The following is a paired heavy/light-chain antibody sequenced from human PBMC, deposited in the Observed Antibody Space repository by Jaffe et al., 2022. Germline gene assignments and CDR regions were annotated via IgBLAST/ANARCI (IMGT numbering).Light chain of an antibody. J-gene: IGLJ1*01. CDR2: DVA. V-gene: IGLV2-11*01. CDR1: NSDVGGYNY. CDR3: CSYGGTQLYV. Sequence: QSALTQPRSVSGSPGQAVTISCTGTNSDVGGYNYVSWYQQYPGKAPKLMIYDVAKRPSGVPDRFSGSKSGNTASLTISGLQAEDEADYYCCSYGGTQLYVFGTGTKVTVV.
Heavy chain of an antibody. Sequence: EVQLVESGGGLVQPGGSLRLSCEASGFSFGDSYMYWVRQAPGKGLLWVSRIDNDGSSTKYADSVKGRFTISRDNAKNTLFLQMNSLRVEDTAVYYCAKSGGYYMDVWGKGTTVTVSS. CDR2: IDNDGSST. V-gene: IGHV3-74*03. CDR1: GFSFGDSY. CDR3: AKSGGYYMDV. J-gene: IGHJ6*03. D-gene: IGHD1-26*01.